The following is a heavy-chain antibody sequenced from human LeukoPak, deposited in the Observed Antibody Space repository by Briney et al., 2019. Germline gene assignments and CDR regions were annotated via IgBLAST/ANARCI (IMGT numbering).Heavy chain of an antibody. CDR3: AKEQRIRHCSEGVCMEGYYFDY. Sequence: PGGSLRLSCGGTGFNFNMFAMHWVRQAPGKGLEWVSGLSRSGTTTNYADSVKGRFTISRDKSKHTMFLQMNSLRPEDTAIYYCAKEQRIRHCSEGVCMEGYYFDYWGQGALVTVSS. CDR2: LSRSGTTT. CDR1: GFNFNMFA. D-gene: IGHD2-15*01. V-gene: IGHV3-23*01. J-gene: IGHJ4*02.